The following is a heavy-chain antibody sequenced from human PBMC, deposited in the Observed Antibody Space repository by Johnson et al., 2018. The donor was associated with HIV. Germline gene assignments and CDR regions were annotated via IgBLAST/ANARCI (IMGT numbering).Heavy chain of an antibody. V-gene: IGHV3-30-3*01. Sequence: QEKLVESGGGVGQPGRSLKVPCAASGFTFSSYAMHWVRQAPGKGLEWVAVISYDGSNKYYADSVKGLFTISRDNSKNTLYLQMNSLRGEDTAVYYCARDSDQYSSGWYEQLDAFDIWGQGTMVTVAS. J-gene: IGHJ3*02. CDR3: ARDSDQYSSGWYEQLDAFDI. D-gene: IGHD6-19*01. CDR2: ISYDGSNK. CDR1: GFTFSSYA.